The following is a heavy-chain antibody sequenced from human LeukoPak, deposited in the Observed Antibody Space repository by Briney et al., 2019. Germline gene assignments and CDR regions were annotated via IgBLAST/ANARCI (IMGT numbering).Heavy chain of an antibody. D-gene: IGHD3-10*01. J-gene: IGHJ5*02. CDR1: GYTFTSYG. V-gene: IGHV1-18*01. CDR2: ISAYNGNT. CDR3: ARVDYYGSGSPSDWFDP. Sequence: ASVKVSCKASGYTFTSYGISWVRQAPGQGLEWMGWISAYNGNTNYAQKLQGRVTMTTDTSTSTAYMELRSLRSDDTAVYYCARVDYYGSGSPSDWFDPWGQGTLVTVSS.